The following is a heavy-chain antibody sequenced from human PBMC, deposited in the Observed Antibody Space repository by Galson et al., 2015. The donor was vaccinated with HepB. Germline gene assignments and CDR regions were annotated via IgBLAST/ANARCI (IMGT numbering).Heavy chain of an antibody. D-gene: IGHD2-15*01. CDR1: GITFSTSA. J-gene: IGHJ5*01. Sequence: SLRLSCAASGITFSTSAMNWVRQTPGKGLQWVAGITTGGSTDYAGSVKGRFTISRDNSKSTLYLQMSSLTAEGTAMYYCVSERYCSGGGCYWFASWGQGTLVTVSS. CDR3: VSERYCSGGGCYWFAS. V-gene: IGHV3-23*01. CDR2: ITTGGST.